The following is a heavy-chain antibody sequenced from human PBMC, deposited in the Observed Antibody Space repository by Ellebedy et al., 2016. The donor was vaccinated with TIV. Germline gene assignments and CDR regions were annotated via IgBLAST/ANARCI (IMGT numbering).Heavy chain of an antibody. CDR2: IHYSGST. CDR3: SRLGSSGYFLEY. J-gene: IGHJ4*02. D-gene: IGHD3-22*01. Sequence: SETLSLXCNVSGGFISSYYWSWIRQSPGKGLEWIGCIHYSGSTDYNPSLKSRVSISVDTSQSQFFLNLTSVTAADTAVYYCSRLGSSGYFLEYWGQGALVTVSS. V-gene: IGHV4-59*01. CDR1: GGFISSYY.